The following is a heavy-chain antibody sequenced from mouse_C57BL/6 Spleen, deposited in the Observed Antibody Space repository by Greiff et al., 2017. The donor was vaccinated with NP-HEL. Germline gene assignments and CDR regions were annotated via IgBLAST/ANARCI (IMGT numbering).Heavy chain of an antibody. CDR2: IDPETGGT. J-gene: IGHJ1*03. D-gene: IGHD1-1*01. CDR3: TRHGSSLYWYFDV. Sequence: QVQLKQSGAELVRPGASVTLSCKASGYTFTDYEMHWVKQTPVHGLEWIGAIDPETGGTAYNQKFKGKAILTADKSSSTAYMELRSLTSEDSAVYYCTRHGSSLYWYFDVWGTGTTVTVSS. CDR1: GYTFTDYE. V-gene: IGHV1-15*01.